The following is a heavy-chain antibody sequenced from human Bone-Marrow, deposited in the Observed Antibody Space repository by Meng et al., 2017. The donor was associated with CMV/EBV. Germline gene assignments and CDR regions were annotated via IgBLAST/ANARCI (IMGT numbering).Heavy chain of an antibody. Sequence: GESLKIPCAASGFTFSGYWMNWVRQAPGRGLEWVANIKQGGGEKNYVDSVKGRFTISRDNAKNSLYLQMDSLRAEDTAVYYCATYLGHCESGACQPQYYGMDVWGQGTTVTVSS. CDR3: ATYLGHCESGACQPQYYGMDV. V-gene: IGHV3-7*01. CDR1: GFTFSGYW. J-gene: IGHJ6*01. D-gene: IGHD2-15*01. CDR2: IKQGGGEK.